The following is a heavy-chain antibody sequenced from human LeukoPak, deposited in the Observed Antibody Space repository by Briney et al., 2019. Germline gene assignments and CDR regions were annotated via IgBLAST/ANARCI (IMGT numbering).Heavy chain of an antibody. CDR1: GFTFDDYA. CDR3: ARDGGDYDTGNWFDP. Sequence: GSLRLSCAASGFTFDDYAMSWVRQAPGKGLEWVSGINWNGGSTGYADSVKGRFTISRDNAKNSLYLQMTSLRAEDTALYYCARDGGDYDTGNWFDPWGQGTLVTVSS. V-gene: IGHV3-20*04. CDR2: INWNGGST. J-gene: IGHJ5*02. D-gene: IGHD4-17*01.